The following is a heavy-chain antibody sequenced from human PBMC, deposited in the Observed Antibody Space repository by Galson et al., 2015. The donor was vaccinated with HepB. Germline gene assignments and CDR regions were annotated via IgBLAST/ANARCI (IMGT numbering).Heavy chain of an antibody. V-gene: IGHV4-39*01. D-gene: IGHD2-15*01. CDR1: GGSISSSSYY. CDR2: IYYSGST. Sequence: SETLSLTCTVSGGSISSSSYYWGWIRQPPGKGLEWIGSIYYSGSTYYNPSLKSRVTISVDTSKNQFSLKLSSVTAADTAVYYCARRRVYCSGGSCYSHSYFDYWGQGTLVTVSS. CDR3: ARRRVYCSGGSCYSHSYFDY. J-gene: IGHJ4*02.